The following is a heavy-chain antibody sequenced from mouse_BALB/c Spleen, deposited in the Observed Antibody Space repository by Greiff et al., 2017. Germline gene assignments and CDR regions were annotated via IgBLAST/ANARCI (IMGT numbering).Heavy chain of an antibody. J-gene: IGHJ4*01. Sequence: EVQGVESGPGLVKPSQSLSLTCTVTGYSITSDYAWNWIRQFPGNKLEWMGYISYSGSTSYNPSLKSRISITRDTSKNQFFLQLNSVTTEDTATYYCARRQLGLLYAMDYWGQGTSVTVSS. CDR3: ARRQLGLLYAMDY. D-gene: IGHD3-2*01. CDR1: GYSITSDYA. CDR2: ISYSGST. V-gene: IGHV3-2*02.